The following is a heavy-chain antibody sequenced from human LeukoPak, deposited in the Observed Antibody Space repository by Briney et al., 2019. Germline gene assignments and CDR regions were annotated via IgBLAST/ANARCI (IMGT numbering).Heavy chain of an antibody. J-gene: IGHJ1*01. CDR2: FYSPGST. CDR3: ASARESCIGSTCYEYFHH. CDR1: GFTVTTKS. D-gene: IGHD2-2*01. Sequence: GGSLRLSCAASGFTVTTKSMAWVRQAPGRGLEWVAVFYSPGSTYYADSVHGRFTISRDNSLNTLFLQMNSLRVEDTAVYYCASARESCIGSTCYEYFHHWGQGTPLTVSS. V-gene: IGHV3-53*01.